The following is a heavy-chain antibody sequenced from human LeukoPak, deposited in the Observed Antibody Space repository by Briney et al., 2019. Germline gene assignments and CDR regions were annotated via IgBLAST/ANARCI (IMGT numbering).Heavy chain of an antibody. CDR1: GFIFSDYG. CDR2: VWHDGHKK. CDR3: ARAPSEIGGYYPEYFRH. Sequence: PGGSLRLTCAASGFIFSDYGMHWVRQAPGKGLEWVADVWHDGHKKFYADSVKGRFTISRDNAKNTVSLQMNSLRPEDTGVYYCARAPSEIGGYYPEYFRHWGQGTLVTVSS. J-gene: IGHJ1*01. D-gene: IGHD3-22*01. V-gene: IGHV3-33*01.